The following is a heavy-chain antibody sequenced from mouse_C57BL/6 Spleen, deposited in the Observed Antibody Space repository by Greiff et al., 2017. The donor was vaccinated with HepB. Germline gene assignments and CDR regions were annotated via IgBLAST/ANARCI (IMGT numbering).Heavy chain of an antibody. CDR2: IWSGGST. CDR3: ATPYYFGSSRYWYFDV. Sequence: QVTLKESGPGLVQPSQSLSITCTVSGFSLTSYGVHWVRQPPGKGLEWLGVIWSGGSTDYNAAFISRLSISKDNSKSQVFFKMNSLQADDTAIYYCATPYYFGSSRYWYFDVWGTGTTVTVSS. CDR1: GFSLTSYG. V-gene: IGHV2-4*01. D-gene: IGHD1-1*01. J-gene: IGHJ1*03.